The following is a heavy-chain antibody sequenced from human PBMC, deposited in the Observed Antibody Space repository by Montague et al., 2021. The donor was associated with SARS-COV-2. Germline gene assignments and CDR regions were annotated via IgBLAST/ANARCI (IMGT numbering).Heavy chain of an antibody. CDR3: ARGPFDWNYFDYYYYMDV. CDR2: IYSGGST. Sequence: SLRLSCAASGFTVSSNYLSWVRQAPGKGLEWVSVIYSGGSTYYADSVXXRFTISRHNSKNTLYLQMNSLRAEDTAVYYCARGPFDWNYFDYYYYMDVWGKGTTVTVSS. D-gene: IGHD1-7*01. CDR1: GFTVSSNY. J-gene: IGHJ6*03. V-gene: IGHV3-53*04.